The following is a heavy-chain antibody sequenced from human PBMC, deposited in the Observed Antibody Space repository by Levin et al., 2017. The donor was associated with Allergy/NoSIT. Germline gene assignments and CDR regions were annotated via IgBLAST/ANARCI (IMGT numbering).Heavy chain of an antibody. CDR1: GFTLSSYS. CDR3: ARSPEPFTYTTWVSGLGASDI. CDR2: ISSSSDNI. J-gene: IGHJ3*02. V-gene: IGHV3-48*02. D-gene: IGHD3/OR15-3a*01. Sequence: PGGSLRLSCVASGFTLSSYSMIWVRQAPGKGLEWVSYISSSSDNIYNADSVKGRFTISRDNAKNSLYLQMNSLRDEDTAVYYCARSPEPFTYTTWVSGLGASDIWGQGTMVTVSS.